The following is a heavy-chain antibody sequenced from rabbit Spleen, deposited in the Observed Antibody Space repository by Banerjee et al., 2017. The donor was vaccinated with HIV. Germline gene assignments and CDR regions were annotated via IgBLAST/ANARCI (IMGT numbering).Heavy chain of an antibody. V-gene: IGHV1S40*01. Sequence: QSLEESGGGLVKPEGSLTLTCKASGFSFSDRDVMCWVRQAPGKGLEWIACINTYTAKSVYASWATGRFTISKTSSTTVTLQMTSLTAADTATYFCARETSSGWGVVSYYFSLWGQGTLVTVS. J-gene: IGHJ4*01. CDR3: ARETSSGWGVVSYYFSL. D-gene: IGHD4-1*01. CDR2: INTYTAKS. CDR1: GFSFSDRDV.